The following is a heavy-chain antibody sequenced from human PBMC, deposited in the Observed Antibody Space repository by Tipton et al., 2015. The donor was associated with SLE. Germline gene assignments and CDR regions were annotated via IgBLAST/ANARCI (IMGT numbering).Heavy chain of an antibody. J-gene: IGHJ3*02. CDR3: ARDGERKLYGAFDI. CDR1: GFTFSSYA. Sequence: SLRLSCAASGFTFSSYAMHWVRQAPGKGLEWVAVISYDGSNKYYADSVKGRFTISRDNSKNTLYLQMNSLRAEDTAVYYCARDGERKLYGAFDIWGQGTMVTVSS. CDR2: ISYDGSNK. V-gene: IGHV3-30-3*01. D-gene: IGHD2/OR15-2a*01.